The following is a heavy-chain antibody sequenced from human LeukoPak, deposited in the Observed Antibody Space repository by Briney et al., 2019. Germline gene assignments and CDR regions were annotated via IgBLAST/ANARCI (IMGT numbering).Heavy chain of an antibody. J-gene: IGHJ4*02. CDR2: ISYDGSNK. D-gene: IGHD6-13*01. CDR3: ARDGTRRPGSYFDY. CDR1: GFTFSSYA. V-gene: IGHV3-30-3*01. Sequence: GGSLRLSCAASGFTFSSYAMHWVRQAPGKGLEWVAVISYDGSNKYYADSVKGRFTISRDNSKNTLYLQMNSLRAEDTAVYYCARDGTRRPGSYFDYWGQGTLVTVSS.